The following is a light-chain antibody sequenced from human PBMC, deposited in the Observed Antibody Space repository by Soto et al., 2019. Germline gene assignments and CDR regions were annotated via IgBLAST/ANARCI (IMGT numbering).Light chain of an antibody. CDR1: RGISSG. J-gene: IGKJ4*01. CDR3: QQANTFPFT. Sequence: DIQMTQSPSSVSASVGDRVTITGRASRGISSGLAWYQQRPEKAPKLLIYAASSLQSGVPSRFSGSGSGTDFTLTISSLQPEDFATYYCQQANTFPFTFGGGTKVGIK. V-gene: IGKV1-12*01. CDR2: AAS.